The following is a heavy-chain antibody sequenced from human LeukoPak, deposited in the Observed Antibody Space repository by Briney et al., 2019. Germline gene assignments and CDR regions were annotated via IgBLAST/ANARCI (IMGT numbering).Heavy chain of an antibody. D-gene: IGHD1-26*01. CDR1: GFTFSLYW. V-gene: IGHV3-74*01. CDR2: LNEDGSTA. CDR3: VRERIYYSDLAYKERENFDP. J-gene: IGHJ5*02. Sequence: GGSLRLSCAASGFTFSLYWMHWVRQAPGKGLMWVSRLNEDGSTADYADSVKGRFTMSRDNAKGTVFLEMRGLTVEDTAIYFCVRERIYYSDLAYKERENFDPWGRGTLVTVSS.